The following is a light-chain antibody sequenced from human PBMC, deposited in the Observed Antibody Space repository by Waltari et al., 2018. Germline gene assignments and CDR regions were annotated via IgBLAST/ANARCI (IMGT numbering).Light chain of an antibody. J-gene: IGLJ2*01. CDR3: QAWDSSTAHVI. Sequence: SYELTQPPSVSLSPGQTASITCSGDKLGEKFASWYQQKTGQSPVLGIYENNKRPSGIPERYAGSNSGNTATLTISGTQAMDEADFYCQAWDSSTAHVIFGGGTKLTVL. CDR2: ENN. CDR1: KLGEKF. V-gene: IGLV3-1*01.